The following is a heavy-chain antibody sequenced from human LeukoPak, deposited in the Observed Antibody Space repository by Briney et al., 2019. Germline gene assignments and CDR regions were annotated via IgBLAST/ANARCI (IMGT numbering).Heavy chain of an antibody. D-gene: IGHD3-10*01. V-gene: IGHV1-18*01. Sequence: ASVTVSCKASGYTFTSYGISWVRQAPGQGLEWMGWISAYNDNTKYTQKLQGRVTMTTDTSTSTAYMELRSLRSDDTAVYYCARATGRVVRGITWRYFDYWGQGTLVTVSS. CDR1: GYTFTSYG. J-gene: IGHJ4*02. CDR3: ARATGRVVRGITWRYFDY. CDR2: ISAYNDNT.